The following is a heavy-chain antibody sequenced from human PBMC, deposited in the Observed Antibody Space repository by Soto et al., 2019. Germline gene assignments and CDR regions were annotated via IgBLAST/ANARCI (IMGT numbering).Heavy chain of an antibody. CDR3: ARDSSIVVDGGSCQDY. J-gene: IGHJ4*02. CDR2: INAGNGNR. Sequence: ASVKVSCKASGYTFTSYAMHWVRQAPGQRLEWMGWINAGNGNRKYSQSFQGRVTMTTDTSTSTAYMELSSLRYDDTAVYYCARDSSIVVDGGSCQDYWGQGTQVTVSS. CDR1: GYTFTSYA. V-gene: IGHV1-3*01. D-gene: IGHD2-15*01.